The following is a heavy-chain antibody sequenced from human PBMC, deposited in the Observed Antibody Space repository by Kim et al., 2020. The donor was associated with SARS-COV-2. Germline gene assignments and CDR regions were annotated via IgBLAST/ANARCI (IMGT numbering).Heavy chain of an antibody. Sequence: ASVKVSCKASGYTFTSYAMNWVRQAPGQGLEWMGWINTNTGNPTYAQGFTGRFVFSLDTSVSTAYLQISSLKAEDTAVYYCARDPGYCSSTSCYVAPIYYYYGMYVWGQGTTVTVSS. V-gene: IGHV7-4-1*02. CDR3: ARDPGYCSSTSCYVAPIYYYYGMYV. CDR1: GYTFTSYA. D-gene: IGHD2-2*01. CDR2: INTNTGNP. J-gene: IGHJ6*02.